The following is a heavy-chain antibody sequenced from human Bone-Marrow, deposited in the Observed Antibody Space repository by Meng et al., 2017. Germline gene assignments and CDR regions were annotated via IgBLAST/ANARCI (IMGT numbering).Heavy chain of an antibody. D-gene: IGHD3-22*01. J-gene: IGHJ4*02. V-gene: IGHV1-8*01. Sequence: VQLVQSVAEVKKPGASVKVACKASGYTFTSYDINLVRQATGQGLEWMGWMNPNSGNTGYAQKFQGRVTMTRNTSISTAYMELSSLRSEDTAVYYCARGYDSSGYYYKYWGQGTLVTVSS. CDR3: ARGYDSSGYYYKY. CDR1: GYTFTSYD. CDR2: MNPNSGNT.